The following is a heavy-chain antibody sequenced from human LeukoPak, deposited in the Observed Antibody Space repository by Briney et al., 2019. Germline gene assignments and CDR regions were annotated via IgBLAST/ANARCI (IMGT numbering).Heavy chain of an antibody. Sequence: ASVKVSCKASGYTFTSYDINWVRQATGQGLEWMGWMNPNSGNTGYAQKFQGRVTMTRNTPISTAYMELSSLRSEDTAVYYCARFYVLRYFDWLSSYGMDVWGQGTTVTVSS. J-gene: IGHJ6*02. CDR3: ARFYVLRYFDWLSSYGMDV. D-gene: IGHD3-9*01. V-gene: IGHV1-8*01. CDR2: MNPNSGNT. CDR1: GYTFTSYD.